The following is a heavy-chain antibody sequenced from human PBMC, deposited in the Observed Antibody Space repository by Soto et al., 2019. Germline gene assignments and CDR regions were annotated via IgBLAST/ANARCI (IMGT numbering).Heavy chain of an antibody. CDR3: ARRAWLDD. V-gene: IGHV3-7*03. Sequence: PGGSLRLSCAASRFTSSDVWISWVRQAPGKGLEWVANIKEDGSEKNYVDSVRGRFIISRDNAKNSLYLQMNSLRAEDTAVYYCARRAWLDDWGQGTLVTVSS. J-gene: IGHJ5*02. CDR2: IKEDGSEK. CDR1: RFTSSDVW.